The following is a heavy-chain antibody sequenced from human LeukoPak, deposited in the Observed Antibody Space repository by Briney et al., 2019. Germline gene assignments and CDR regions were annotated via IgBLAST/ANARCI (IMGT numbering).Heavy chain of an antibody. D-gene: IGHD3-22*01. V-gene: IGHV1-46*01. CDR1: GYTFARYY. J-gene: IGHJ5*02. Sequence: ASVKVSCKASGYTFARYYIHWVRQAPGQGLEWMGIINPSGGSTRYAQKFQGRVTMTRDTSTSTVYMELSSLGSDDTAVYYCARGGYYDSSGSFDPWSQGTLVTVSS. CDR2: INPSGGST. CDR3: ARGGYYDSSGSFDP.